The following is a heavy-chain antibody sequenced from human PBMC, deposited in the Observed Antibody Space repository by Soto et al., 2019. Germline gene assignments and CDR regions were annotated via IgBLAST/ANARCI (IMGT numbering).Heavy chain of an antibody. J-gene: IGHJ3*02. Sequence: GGSLRLSCAASGFTCSSYDMSWVRQAPGKGLEWVSTILVGGSTHYPDSVKGRFTISRDNSKDTVFLQMNSLTAGDTAVYYCAKATATGGGAFDICGQGTMVTVSS. CDR1: GFTCSSYD. D-gene: IGHD2-8*02. CDR2: ILVGGST. V-gene: IGHV3-23*01. CDR3: AKATATGGGAFDI.